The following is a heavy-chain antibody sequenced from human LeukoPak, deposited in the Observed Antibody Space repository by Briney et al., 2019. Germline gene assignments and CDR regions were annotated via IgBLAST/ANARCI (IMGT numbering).Heavy chain of an antibody. J-gene: IGHJ6*03. V-gene: IGHV3-30*18. CDR1: GFTFSSYG. D-gene: IGHD3-10*01. Sequence: PGGSLRLSCAASGFTFSSYGMHWVRQAPGKGLEWVAVISYDGSNKYYADSVKGRFTISRDNSKNTLYLQMNSLRAEDTAVYYCAKDLNPSLLWFGRGGYMDVWGKGTTVTVSS. CDR2: ISYDGSNK. CDR3: AKDLNPSLLWFGRGGYMDV.